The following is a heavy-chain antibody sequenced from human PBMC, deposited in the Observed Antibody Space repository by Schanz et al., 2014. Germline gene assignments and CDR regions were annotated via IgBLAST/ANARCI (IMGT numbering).Heavy chain of an antibody. CDR1: GFPFSSHG. CDR3: AKDQVTTLSRFGYYYGMDV. J-gene: IGHJ6*02. V-gene: IGHV3-30*18. Sequence: QVQLVESGGGVVQPGRSLKLSCAASGFPFSSHGMHWVRQAPAKGLEWVAVISFDGRNKYHAQSVKGRFTISRDNSKNTLYLQMNSLRPEDTAVYYCAKDQVTTLSRFGYYYGMDVWGQGTTVTVSS. D-gene: IGHD4-4*01. CDR2: ISFDGRNK.